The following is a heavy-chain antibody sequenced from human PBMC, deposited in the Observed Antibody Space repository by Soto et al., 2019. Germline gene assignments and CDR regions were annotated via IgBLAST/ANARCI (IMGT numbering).Heavy chain of an antibody. Sequence: SETLSLTCTVSGGTISSGEYYWSWIRQPPGKGLEWIGYIYYSGSTYYNPSLKSRVTISVDTSKNQFSLKLSSVTAADTAVYYCARECITIFGVVTTGGMDVWGQGTTVTVSS. J-gene: IGHJ6*02. V-gene: IGHV4-30-4*01. D-gene: IGHD3-3*01. CDR1: GGTISSGEYY. CDR3: ARECITIFGVVTTGGMDV. CDR2: IYYSGST.